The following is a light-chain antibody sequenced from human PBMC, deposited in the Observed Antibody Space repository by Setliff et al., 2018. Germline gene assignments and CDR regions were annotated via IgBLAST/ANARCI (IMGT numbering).Light chain of an antibody. CDR1: GSAFDNYNR. Sequence: QSVLTQPASVSGSPGQSITIPCTGTGSAFDNYNRVSWYQHHPGKAPKLIIYDVTNRPSGVSARFSGSKSANTASLTISGLQADDEADYYCSSYTVNNIYVFGVGTRSPS. J-gene: IGLJ1*01. V-gene: IGLV2-14*03. CDR3: SSYTVNNIYV. CDR2: DVT.